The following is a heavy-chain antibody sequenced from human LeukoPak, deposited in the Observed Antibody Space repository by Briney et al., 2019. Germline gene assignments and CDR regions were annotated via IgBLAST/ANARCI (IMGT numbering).Heavy chain of an antibody. D-gene: IGHD3-16*01. V-gene: IGHV4-39*01. J-gene: IGHJ5*02. Sequence: PSETLSLTCTVSGASISSSSRADYFFWGWIRQAPGKGLEWIGSIDYSGHTYYNPSLKTRATISVDTPKNQFSLSLRSVTAADTAVYHCARPLYNSWDRFDPWGQGTLITVS. CDR1: GASISSSSRADYFF. CDR2: IDYSGHT. CDR3: ARPLYNSWDRFDP.